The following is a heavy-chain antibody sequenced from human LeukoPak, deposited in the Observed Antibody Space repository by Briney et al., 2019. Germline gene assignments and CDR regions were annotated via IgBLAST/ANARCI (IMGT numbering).Heavy chain of an antibody. CDR3: AKDREPDGRWNFDF. V-gene: IGHV3-23*01. Sequence: GGSMSLSCAVSGFTFATYTMKWVSQTQGKGMEWLSGIFGKGEGTYYADSVKGRFTISRDKYKNTMYMQMNSLRAEDTAVYYCAKDREPDGRWNFDFWGQGTLVTVSS. J-gene: IGHJ4*02. D-gene: IGHD1-1*01. CDR2: IFGKGEGT. CDR1: GFTFATYT.